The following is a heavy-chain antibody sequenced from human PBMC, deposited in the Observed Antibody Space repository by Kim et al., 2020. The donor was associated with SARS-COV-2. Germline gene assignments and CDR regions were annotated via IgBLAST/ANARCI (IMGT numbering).Heavy chain of an antibody. CDR2: ISGSGGST. J-gene: IGHJ4*02. CDR3: AKDFAILRYFDWLLPNFDY. CDR1: GFTFSSYA. Sequence: GGSLRLSCAASGFTFSSYAMSWVRQAPGKGLEWVSAISGSGGSTYYADSVKGRFTISRDNSKNTLYLQMNSLRAEDTAVYYCAKDFAILRYFDWLLPNFDYWGQGTLVTVSS. V-gene: IGHV3-23*01. D-gene: IGHD3-9*01.